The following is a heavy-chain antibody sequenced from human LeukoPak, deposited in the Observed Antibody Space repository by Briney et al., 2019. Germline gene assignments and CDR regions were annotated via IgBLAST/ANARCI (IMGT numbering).Heavy chain of an antibody. V-gene: IGHV4-59*01. J-gene: IGHJ4*02. CDR3: ARVHPTYYDFWSGSGHFDY. CDR1: GGSISSYY. CDR2: IYYSGST. D-gene: IGHD3-3*01. Sequence: SETLSLTCTVSGGSISSYYWSWIRQPPGKGLEWIGYIYYSGSTNYNPSLKSRVTISVDTSKNQFSLKLSSVTAADTAVYYCARVHPTYYDFWSGSGHFDYWGQGTLVTVSP.